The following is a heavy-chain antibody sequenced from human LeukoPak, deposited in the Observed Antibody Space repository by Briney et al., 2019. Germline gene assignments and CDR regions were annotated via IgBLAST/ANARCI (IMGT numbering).Heavy chain of an antibody. D-gene: IGHD4-17*01. J-gene: IGHJ3*02. CDR3: ARVGHDYGDFGAFDI. Sequence: GGSLRLSCAASGFTFSSYAMHWVRQAPGKGLEYVSAISSNGGSTYYANSVKGRFTISRDNSKNTLYLQMGSLRAEDMAVYYCARVGHDYGDFGAFDIWGQGTMVTVSS. CDR2: ISSNGGST. CDR1: GFTFSSYA. V-gene: IGHV3-64*01.